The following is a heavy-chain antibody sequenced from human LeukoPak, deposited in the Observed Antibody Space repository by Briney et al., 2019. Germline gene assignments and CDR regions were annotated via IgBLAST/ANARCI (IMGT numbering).Heavy chain of an antibody. CDR1: GGSFSGYY. CDR2: INHSGST. V-gene: IGHV4-34*01. Sequence: PSETLSLTCAVYGGSFSGYYWSWIRQPPGKGLEWIGEINHSGSTNYNPSLKSRVTISVDTSKNQFSLKLSSVTAADTAVYYCARSSRSYHGAFDIWGQGTMVTVSP. D-gene: IGHD1-26*01. CDR3: ARSSRSYHGAFDI. J-gene: IGHJ3*02.